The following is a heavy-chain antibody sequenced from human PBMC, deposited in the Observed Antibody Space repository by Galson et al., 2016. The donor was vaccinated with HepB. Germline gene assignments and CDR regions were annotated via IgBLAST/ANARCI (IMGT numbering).Heavy chain of an antibody. CDR3: AKDRFGWYGYYFDY. CDR1: GFTFSNYA. J-gene: IGHJ4*02. D-gene: IGHD6-19*01. CDR2: MSARGDSA. V-gene: IGHV3-23*01. Sequence: SLRLSCAASGFTFSNYAMSWVRQAPGKGLEWVSAMSARGDSAYYTDSVKGRFAISRDNSKNTLYLQMNSLRAEDTALYYGAKDRFGWYGYYFDYWGQGTLVTVSS.